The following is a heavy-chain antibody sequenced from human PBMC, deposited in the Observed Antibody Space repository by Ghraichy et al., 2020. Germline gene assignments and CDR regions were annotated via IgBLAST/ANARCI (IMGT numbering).Heavy chain of an antibody. V-gene: IGHV5-51*01. D-gene: IGHD4-17*01. Sequence: GESLNISCKGSGYSFTSYWIGWVRQMPGKGLEWMGIIYPGDSDTRYSPSFQGQVTISADKSISTAYLQWSSLKASDTAMYYCARHRRLLVDAFDIWGQGTMVTVSS. CDR2: IYPGDSDT. CDR1: GYSFTSYW. J-gene: IGHJ3*02. CDR3: ARHRRLLVDAFDI.